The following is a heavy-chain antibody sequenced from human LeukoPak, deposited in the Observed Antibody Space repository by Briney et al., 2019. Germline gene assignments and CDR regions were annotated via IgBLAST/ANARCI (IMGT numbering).Heavy chain of an antibody. CDR3: VKGKDLYGALDI. Sequence: GRSLRLSCAASGFTFSSCAMHWVRQAPGKGLEWVSIITYDGSNNYYADSVKGRFTISRDNSENTLYLQMNSLRVEDTAVYYCVKGKDLYGALDIWGQGTMVTVSS. CDR1: GFTFSSCA. D-gene: IGHD3-16*01. J-gene: IGHJ3*02. CDR2: ITYDGSNN. V-gene: IGHV3-30-3*01.